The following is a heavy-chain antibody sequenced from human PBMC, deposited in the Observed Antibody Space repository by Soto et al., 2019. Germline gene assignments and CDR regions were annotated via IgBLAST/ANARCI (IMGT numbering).Heavy chain of an antibody. CDR1: GGDISTYY. Sequence: QVQLQESGPGLVKPSETLSLTCTVSGGDISTYYWTWIRQPAGKGLEWLGRIYSSGSTKYNPSLKSRVTMSLDTSKNLFSMRLSSVTAADTAVYYCARGQRFSDWFDPWGQGTLVTVSS. V-gene: IGHV4-4*07. CDR2: IYSSGST. D-gene: IGHD3-3*01. CDR3: ARGQRFSDWFDP. J-gene: IGHJ5*02.